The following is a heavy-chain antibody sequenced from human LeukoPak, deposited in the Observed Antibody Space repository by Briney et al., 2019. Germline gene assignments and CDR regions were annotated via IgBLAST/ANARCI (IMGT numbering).Heavy chain of an antibody. Sequence: PGGSLRLSCAASGFTFSSYSMNWVRQAPGKGLEWVAFIWYDGTDKYYTDSVKGRFTISRDNSKNTVFLQVNSLRPEDTAVYYCVKGYGSGKFYMDVWGKGTTVTISS. D-gene: IGHD3-10*01. CDR3: VKGYGSGKFYMDV. CDR1: GFTFSSYS. J-gene: IGHJ6*03. V-gene: IGHV3-30*02. CDR2: IWYDGTDK.